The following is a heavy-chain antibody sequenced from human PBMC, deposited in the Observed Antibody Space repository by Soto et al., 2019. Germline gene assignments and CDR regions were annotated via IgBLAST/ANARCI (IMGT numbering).Heavy chain of an antibody. CDR1: GGSISSYY. Sequence: QVQLQESGPGLVKPSETLSLTCTVSGGSISSYYWSWIRQPPGKGLEWIGYIYYSGSTNYNPSLKSRVTISVDTSKNHFSLKLSSVTAADTAVYYCARALKAKDRPGIAAAGKYYYYYYYMDVWGKGTTVTVSS. D-gene: IGHD6-13*01. CDR3: ARALKAKDRPGIAAAGKYYYYYYYMDV. CDR2: IYYSGST. V-gene: IGHV4-59*01. J-gene: IGHJ6*03.